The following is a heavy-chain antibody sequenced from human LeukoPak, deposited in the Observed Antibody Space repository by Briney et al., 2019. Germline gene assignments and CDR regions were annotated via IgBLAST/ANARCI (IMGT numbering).Heavy chain of an antibody. CDR2: IYTSGST. CDR3: ARIICTTSNCYLRWLDY. J-gene: IGHJ4*02. Sequence: TSQTLSLTCTVSDGSISSGSYYWSWIRQPAGKGLEWIGRIYTSGSTNYNPSLKSRVTISVDTSKSQFSLKLSSVTAADTAIYYCARIICTTSNCYLRWLDYWGPGTLVTVSS. CDR1: DGSISSGSYY. D-gene: IGHD2/OR15-2a*01. V-gene: IGHV4-61*02.